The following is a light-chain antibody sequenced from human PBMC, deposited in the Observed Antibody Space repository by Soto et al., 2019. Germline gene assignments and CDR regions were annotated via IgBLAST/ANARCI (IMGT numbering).Light chain of an antibody. V-gene: IGKV3-20*01. CDR3: QQYYNWPRT. Sequence: IVLTQSPATLSLSPGERATLSCRASQSVSSSYLAWYQQKPGQAPRLLIYGASSRATGIPDRFSGSGSGTDFTLTISRLEPEDFAVYYCQQYYNWPRTFGQGTKVDIK. J-gene: IGKJ1*01. CDR2: GAS. CDR1: QSVSSSY.